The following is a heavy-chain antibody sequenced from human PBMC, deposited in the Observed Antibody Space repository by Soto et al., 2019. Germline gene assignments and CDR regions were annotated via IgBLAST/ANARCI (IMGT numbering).Heavy chain of an antibody. J-gene: IGHJ5*02. V-gene: IGHV1-69*04. CDR1: GGTFSSYT. CDR2: IIPILGIA. Sequence: SVKVSCKASGGTFSSYTISWVRQAPGQGLEWMGRIIPILGIANYAQKFQGRVTITADKSTSTAYMELSSLRSEDTAVYYCARDKENFFWSGYVYNWFAPCGQRTLVPVSA. CDR3: ARDKENFFWSGYVYNWFAP. D-gene: IGHD3-3*01.